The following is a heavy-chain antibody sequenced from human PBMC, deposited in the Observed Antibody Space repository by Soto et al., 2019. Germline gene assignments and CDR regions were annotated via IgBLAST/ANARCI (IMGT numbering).Heavy chain of an antibody. CDR2: IYHSGST. J-gene: IGHJ2*01. Sequence: QVQLQESGPGLVKPSGTLSLTCAVSGGSISSSNWWSWVRQPPGKGLEWIGEIYHSGSTNYNPSLKRRXPXSXXKAKNQFSLKLSSVPAADTAVYYCARDGRAWAISLWGRGTLVTVSS. D-gene: IGHD2-15*01. CDR1: GGSISSSNW. V-gene: IGHV4-4*02. CDR3: ARDGRAWAISL.